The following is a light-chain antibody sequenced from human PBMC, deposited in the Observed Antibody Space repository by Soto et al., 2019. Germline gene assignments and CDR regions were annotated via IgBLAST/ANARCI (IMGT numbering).Light chain of an antibody. CDR2: GTS. V-gene: IGKV3-20*01. CDR3: QQYGGSPPYT. CDR1: QSVSSSY. J-gene: IGKJ2*01. Sequence: EIVLTQSPGTLSLSPGERAPLSCRASQSVSSSYLAWYQHKPGQAPRLLIYGTSIRATGIPDRFSGSGSGTAFTLTISRLEPEDFAVYYCQQYGGSPPYTFGQGTKLEIK.